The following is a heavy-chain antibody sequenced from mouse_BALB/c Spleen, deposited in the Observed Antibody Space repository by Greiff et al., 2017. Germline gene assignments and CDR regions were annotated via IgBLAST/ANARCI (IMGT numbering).Heavy chain of an antibody. Sequence: EVKVEESGPGLVKPSQSLSLTCTVTGYSITSDYAWNWIRQFPGNKLEWMGYISYSGSTSYNPSLKSRISITRDTSKNQFFLQLNSVTTEDTATYYCARRANWDGNAMDYWGQGTSVTVSS. V-gene: IGHV3-2*02. CDR3: ARRANWDGNAMDY. J-gene: IGHJ4*01. D-gene: IGHD4-1*01. CDR2: ISYSGST. CDR1: GYSITSDYA.